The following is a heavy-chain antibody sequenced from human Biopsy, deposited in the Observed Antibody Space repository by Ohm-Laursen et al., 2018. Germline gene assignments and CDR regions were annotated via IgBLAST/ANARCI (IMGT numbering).Heavy chain of an antibody. D-gene: IGHD3-10*01. CDR2: IKWNSGKI. Sequence: SRRLSCSASGFNLGDYAMHWVRQVPGKGLEWVSGIKWNSGKIDYADSVKGRFTISRDDTKNSLYLHMNSLRTEDSAFYYCARDTGTMVRGVLYQWGQGTQVTVSS. V-gene: IGHV3-9*01. CDR1: GFNLGDYA. J-gene: IGHJ4*02. CDR3: ARDTGTMVRGVLYQ.